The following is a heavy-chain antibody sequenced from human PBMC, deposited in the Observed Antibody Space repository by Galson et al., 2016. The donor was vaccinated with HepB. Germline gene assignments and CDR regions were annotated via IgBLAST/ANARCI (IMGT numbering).Heavy chain of an antibody. Sequence: SVKVSCKASGYTFTSYYMHWVRQAPGQGLEWMGIINPSGGTTTYAQQFQGRVTMTRDTSTTTFYMDLSSLRSEDTAVYYCARDRDGGDGGEYYFDYWGQGTLVTVSS. CDR1: GYTFTSYY. CDR2: INPSGGTT. J-gene: IGHJ4*02. V-gene: IGHV1-46*01. D-gene: IGHD2-21*02. CDR3: ARDRDGGDGGEYYFDY.